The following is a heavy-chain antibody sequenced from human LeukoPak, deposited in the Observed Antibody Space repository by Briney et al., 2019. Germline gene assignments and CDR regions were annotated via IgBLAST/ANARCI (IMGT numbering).Heavy chain of an antibody. CDR2: VRGSGADT. CDR1: EFTLSSNA. V-gene: IGHV3-23*01. CDR3: AKTLPAAGTGY. D-gene: IGHD6-13*01. J-gene: IGHJ4*02. Sequence: GGSLRLSCAASEFTLSSNAMSWVRQAPGKGLEWVSSVRGSGADTYYTDSVRGRFTISRDKSKNTLFLQMSSLRAEDTAVYYCAKTLPAAGTGYWGQGILVTVSS.